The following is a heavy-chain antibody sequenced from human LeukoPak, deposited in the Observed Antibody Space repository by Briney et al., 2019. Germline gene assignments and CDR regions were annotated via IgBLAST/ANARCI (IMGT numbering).Heavy chain of an antibody. CDR3: AAFIAVAGTGFDY. J-gene: IGHJ4*02. D-gene: IGHD6-19*01. CDR2: ISGSGGST. Sequence: GGSLRLSCAASGFTFSSYAMSWVRRAPGKGLEWVSAISGSGGSTYYADSVKGRFTISRDNSKNTLYLQMNSLRAEDTAVYYCAAFIAVAGTGFDYWGQGTLVTVSS. CDR1: GFTFSSYA. V-gene: IGHV3-23*01.